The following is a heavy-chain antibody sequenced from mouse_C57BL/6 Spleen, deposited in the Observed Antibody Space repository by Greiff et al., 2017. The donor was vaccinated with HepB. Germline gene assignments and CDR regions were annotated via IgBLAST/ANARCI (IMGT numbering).Heavy chain of an antibody. J-gene: IGHJ3*01. CDR2: ISYDGSN. Sequence: DVKLQESGPGLVKPSQSLSLTCSVTGYSITSGYYWNWIRQFPGNKLEWLGYISYDGSNNYNPSLKNRITITRDTSKNQFFLKLNSVTTEDTATYYCARGSSGWAWVAYWGQGTLVTVSA. CDR3: ARGSSGWAWVAY. D-gene: IGHD3-2*02. CDR1: GYSITSGYY. V-gene: IGHV3-6*01.